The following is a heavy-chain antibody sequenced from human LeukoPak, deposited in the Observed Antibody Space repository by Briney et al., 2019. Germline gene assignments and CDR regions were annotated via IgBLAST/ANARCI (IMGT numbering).Heavy chain of an antibody. CDR2: IHPDSSDK. CDR1: GFTFSSAW. Sequence: GGSLRLSCAASGFTFSSAWMSWVRQTPGKGLEWVANIHPDSSDKFYVDSMEGRFTISRDNTKNSLYLQIDNARLDDTGLYYCTRLPRETAGDYWGQGVPVIVSS. CDR3: TRLPRETAGDY. V-gene: IGHV3-7*03. J-gene: IGHJ4*02. D-gene: IGHD1-14*01.